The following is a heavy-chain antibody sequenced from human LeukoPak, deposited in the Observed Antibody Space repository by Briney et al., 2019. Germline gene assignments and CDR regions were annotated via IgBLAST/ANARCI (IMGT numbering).Heavy chain of an antibody. Sequence: GGSLRLSCAASGFTFSSYSMNWVRQAPGKGLEWVSSISSSSSYIYYADSVKGRFTISRDNAKNSLYLQMNSLRAEDTAVYYCARILGYCSSTSCPPWRSYYYGMDVWGQGTTVTVSS. CDR3: ARILGYCSSTSCPPWRSYYYGMDV. CDR2: ISSSSSYI. J-gene: IGHJ6*02. V-gene: IGHV3-21*01. CDR1: GFTFSSYS. D-gene: IGHD2-2*01.